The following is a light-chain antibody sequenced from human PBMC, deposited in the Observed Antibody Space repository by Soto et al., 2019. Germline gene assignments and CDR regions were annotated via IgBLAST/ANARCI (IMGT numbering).Light chain of an antibody. CDR1: QSINGW. CDR2: DVS. CDR3: QQYHRYST. Sequence: DIKMTQSPSTLSAYVGDRVTITCRASQSINGWLAWYQQKPGKAPKLLIYDVSTLDSGVPSRFSGSASGTEFTLTISSLESDDFATYYCQQYHRYSTFGQGTKVDI. V-gene: IGKV1-5*01. J-gene: IGKJ1*01.